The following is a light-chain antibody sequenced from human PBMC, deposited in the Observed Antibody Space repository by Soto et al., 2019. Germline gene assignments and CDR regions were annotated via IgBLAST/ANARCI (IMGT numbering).Light chain of an antibody. CDR3: CSYVGSYTSYV. CDR2: DVS. Sequence: QSLLTHPRSLSGSPGQSVTISCTGTSSDVGGYNYVSWYQQHPGKAPKLMIYDVSKRPSGVPDRFSGSKSGNTASLTISGLQAEDEADYYCCSYVGSYTSYVFGTGTKVTVL. J-gene: IGLJ1*01. V-gene: IGLV2-11*01. CDR1: SSDVGGYNY.